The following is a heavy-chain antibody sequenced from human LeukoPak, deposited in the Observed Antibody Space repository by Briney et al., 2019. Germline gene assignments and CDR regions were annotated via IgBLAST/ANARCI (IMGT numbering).Heavy chain of an antibody. J-gene: IGHJ4*02. CDR3: AGRGDGNLYYFDH. V-gene: IGHV3-7*04. CDR2: IKQDGGEK. D-gene: IGHD5-24*01. Sequence: GGFLRLSCAASGFTFSSYGMSWVRQAPGKGLEWVANIKQDGGEKYYVDSVKGRFTISRDNAKNSLYLQMNSLRPEDTAVYYCAGRGDGNLYYFDHWGQGTLVTASS. CDR1: GFTFSSYG.